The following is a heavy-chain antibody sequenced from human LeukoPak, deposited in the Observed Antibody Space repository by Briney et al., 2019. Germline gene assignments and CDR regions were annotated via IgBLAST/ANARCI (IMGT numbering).Heavy chain of an antibody. V-gene: IGHV3-48*01. CDR3: ARDNYGGNSSYYYYGMDV. CDR2: ISSSSSTI. D-gene: IGHD4-23*01. J-gene: IGHJ6*02. CDR1: RFTFSSNY. Sequence: GGSLRLSCAASRFTFSSNYMSWVRQAPGKGLEWVSYISSSSSTIYYADSVKGRFTISRDNAKNSLYLQMNSLRAEDTAVYYCARDNYGGNSSYYYYGMDVWGQGTTVTVSS.